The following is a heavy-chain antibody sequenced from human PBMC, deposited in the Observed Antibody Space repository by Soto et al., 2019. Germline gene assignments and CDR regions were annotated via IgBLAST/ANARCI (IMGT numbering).Heavy chain of an antibody. V-gene: IGHV4-34*01. CDR3: EKSRGRTAARPYYYYYYMDV. D-gene: IGHD6-6*01. CDR2: INHSGST. CDR1: GGSFSGYY. J-gene: IGHJ6*03. Sequence: PSETLSLTCAVYGGSFSGYYWSWIRQPPGKGLEWIGEINHSGSTNYNPSLKSRVTISVDTSKNQFSLKLSSVTAADTAVYYCEKSRGRTAARPYYYYYYMDVWGKGTTVTVSS.